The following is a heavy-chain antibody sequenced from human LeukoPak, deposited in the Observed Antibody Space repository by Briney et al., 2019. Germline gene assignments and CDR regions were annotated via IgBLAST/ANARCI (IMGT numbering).Heavy chain of an antibody. D-gene: IGHD3-22*01. CDR1: GDSISSGPYY. Sequence: PSETLSLTCTVSGDSISSGPYYWGWIRQPPGKGLEWIGNIYYGENTYYNPSLKSRVTISIDTFNNPFYLKLSSLTAADTAVYYCARRDDSSGYHKIFDYWGQGTLVTVSS. CDR3: ARRDDSSGYHKIFDY. CDR2: IYYGENT. J-gene: IGHJ4*02. V-gene: IGHV4-39*01.